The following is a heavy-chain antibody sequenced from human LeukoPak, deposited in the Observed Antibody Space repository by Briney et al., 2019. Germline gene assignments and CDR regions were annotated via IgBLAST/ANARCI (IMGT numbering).Heavy chain of an antibody. V-gene: IGHV4-34*01. J-gene: IGHJ1*01. Sequence: SETLSLTCAVYGGSFSGYYWSWIRQPPGKGLEWIGEINHSGSTNYNPSLQSRVTISVDTSKNQFSLNLNSVTAADTAVYYCARGGAARLHFQNWGQGTLVAVSS. CDR3: ARGGAARLHFQN. CDR1: GGSFSGYY. D-gene: IGHD6-6*01. CDR2: INHSGST.